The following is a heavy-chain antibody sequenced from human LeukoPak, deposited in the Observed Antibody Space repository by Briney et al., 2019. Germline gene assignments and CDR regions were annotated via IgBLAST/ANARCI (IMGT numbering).Heavy chain of an antibody. Sequence: GGSLTLSCAASGFTFSGLWMSWVRQAQGKGMGWEANINQGGSDKYYVDSVKGRFTISRDNANNLLYLQMNRLRGEDTAVYYCTRDRSRAEDDWGQGTLVTVS. D-gene: IGHD1-14*01. J-gene: IGHJ4*01. CDR2: INQGGSDK. CDR3: TRDRSRAEDD. V-gene: IGHV3-7*01. CDR1: GFTFSGLW.